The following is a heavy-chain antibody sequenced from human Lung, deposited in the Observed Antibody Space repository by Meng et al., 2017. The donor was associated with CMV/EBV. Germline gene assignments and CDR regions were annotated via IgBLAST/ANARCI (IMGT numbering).Heavy chain of an antibody. CDR2: TYYRSKWYH. V-gene: IGHV6-1*01. J-gene: IGHJ4*02. Sequence: QEQLQQTGPGLVQPSQTLPLTCAISGDIVSSNSAAWHWIRQSPSRGLEWLGRTYYRSKWYHEYAVSVKSRITISPDTPKNQFSLQLNSMTPEDTAVYYCARGINGGCGDWGQGTLVTVSS. D-gene: IGHD4-23*01. CDR3: ARGINGGCGD. CDR1: GDIVSSNSAA.